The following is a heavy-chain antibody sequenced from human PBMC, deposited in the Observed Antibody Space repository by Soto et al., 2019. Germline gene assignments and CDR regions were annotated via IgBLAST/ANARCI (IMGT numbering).Heavy chain of an antibody. CDR1: GYTFTSYG. CDR2: ISGYNGNT. Sequence: ASVKVSCKASGYTFTSYGISWVRQAPGQGLEWMGWISGYNGNTNYAQKLQGRVTMTTDTSTSTAYMELRSLRSDDTAVYYCAGGDVYDSSGTDYYGMDVWGQGTTVTVSS. J-gene: IGHJ6*02. D-gene: IGHD3-22*01. V-gene: IGHV1-18*01. CDR3: AGGDVYDSSGTDYYGMDV.